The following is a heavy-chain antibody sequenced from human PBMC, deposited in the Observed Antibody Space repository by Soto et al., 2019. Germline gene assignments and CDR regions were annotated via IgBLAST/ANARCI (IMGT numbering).Heavy chain of an antibody. D-gene: IGHD1-1*01. CDR3: ARHEQLEAFYYGLDV. J-gene: IGHJ6*02. CDR2: IYPGDSDT. CDR1: GYSFTSYW. Sequence: GESLKISCKGTGYSFTSYWIGWVRQMPGKGLEWMGIIYPGDSDTRYSPSFQGQVTISADRSIRTAYLQWSSLKASDTAIYHCARHEQLEAFYYGLDVWGQGTTVTVSS. V-gene: IGHV5-51*01.